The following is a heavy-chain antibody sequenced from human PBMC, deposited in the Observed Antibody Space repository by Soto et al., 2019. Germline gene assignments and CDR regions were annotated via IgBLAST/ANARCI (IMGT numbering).Heavy chain of an antibody. CDR1: GGSISSYY. V-gene: IGHV4-59*01. D-gene: IGHD4-17*01. CDR3: ARGVKYGAYSRWFDP. CDR2: IYYSGST. Sequence: SETLSLTCTVSGGSISSYYWSWIRQPPGKGLEWIGYIYYSGSTNYNPSLKSRVTITTAYMELRSLRSEDTAVYFCARGVKYGAYSRWFDPWGQGTLVTV. J-gene: IGHJ5*02.